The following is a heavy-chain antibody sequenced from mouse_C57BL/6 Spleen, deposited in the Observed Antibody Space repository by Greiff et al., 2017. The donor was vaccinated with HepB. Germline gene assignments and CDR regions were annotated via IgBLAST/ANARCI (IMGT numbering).Heavy chain of an antibody. CDR3: ARYGSSYPSYAMDY. Sequence: VQLQQSGAELVKPGASVKLSCKASGYTFTSYWMQWVKQRPGPGLEWIGEIDTSDSYTNYNQKFKGKATLTVDTSSTTAYMQLSSLTSEDSAVYYCARYGSSYPSYAMDYWGQGTSVTVSS. CDR2: IDTSDSYT. CDR1: GYTFTSYW. J-gene: IGHJ4*01. V-gene: IGHV1-50*01. D-gene: IGHD1-1*01.